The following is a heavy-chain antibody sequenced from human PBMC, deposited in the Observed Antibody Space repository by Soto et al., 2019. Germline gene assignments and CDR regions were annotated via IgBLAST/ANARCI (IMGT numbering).Heavy chain of an antibody. Sequence: QVQLVQSGPEVKKPGASVKVSCKASGYSFTPYGIDWVRQAPGQGLEWMGWISTHNGNTKYEQKVQDRVTMTTDTSTTTAYMELRSLRSDDTAMYYCARTLGSSGFDYWGQGTLVAVSS. D-gene: IGHD3-10*01. CDR1: GYSFTPYG. J-gene: IGHJ4*02. V-gene: IGHV1-18*01. CDR3: ARTLGSSGFDY. CDR2: ISTHNGNT.